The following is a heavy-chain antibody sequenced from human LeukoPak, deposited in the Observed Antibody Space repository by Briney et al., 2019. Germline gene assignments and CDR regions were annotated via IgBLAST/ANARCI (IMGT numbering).Heavy chain of an antibody. CDR3: TTILDYGDYRDAFDI. CDR1: GFTFSNAW. Sequence: KPGGSLRLSCAASGFTFSNAWMSWVRQAPGKGLEWVGRIKSKTGGGTTDYAAPVKGRFTISRDDSKNTLYLQMNSLKTEDTAVYYCTTILDYGDYRDAFDIWGQGTMVTVSS. CDR2: IKSKTGGGTT. J-gene: IGHJ3*02. V-gene: IGHV3-15*01. D-gene: IGHD4-17*01.